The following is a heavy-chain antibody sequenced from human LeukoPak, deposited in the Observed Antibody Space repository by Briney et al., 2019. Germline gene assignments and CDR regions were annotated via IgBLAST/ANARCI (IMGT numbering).Heavy chain of an antibody. Sequence: PGGSLRLSCAASGFTFSSYGMHWVRQAPGKGLEWVAVISYDGSNKYYADSVKGRFTISRVNSKNTLYLQMNSLRAKDTAVYYCATEASVSMVRGVVRQYWGQGTLVTVSS. CDR3: ATEASVSMVRGVVRQY. D-gene: IGHD3-10*01. J-gene: IGHJ4*02. CDR1: GFTFSSYG. V-gene: IGHV3-30*03. CDR2: ISYDGSNK.